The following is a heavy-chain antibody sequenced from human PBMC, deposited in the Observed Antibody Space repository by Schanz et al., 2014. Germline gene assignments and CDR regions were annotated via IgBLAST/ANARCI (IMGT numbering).Heavy chain of an antibody. V-gene: IGHV1-69*09. CDR3: ARGNTIFGVVILGWLDP. Sequence: QVQLVQSGAEVKKPGSSVTVSCKASGDTLSSYGISWVRQAPGQGLEWMGRIIPNLGSANYAQKFQGRVTITADKSRSTVYMALSSLRSEDTAIYYCARGNTIFGVVILGWLDPWGQGTLVTVSS. CDR2: IIPNLGSA. D-gene: IGHD3-3*01. J-gene: IGHJ5*02. CDR1: GDTLSSYG.